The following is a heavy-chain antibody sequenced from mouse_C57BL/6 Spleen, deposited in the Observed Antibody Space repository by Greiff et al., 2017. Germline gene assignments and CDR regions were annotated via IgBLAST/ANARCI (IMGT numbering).Heavy chain of an antibody. D-gene: IGHD4-1*01. CDR3: ARRGAGTSVPFDY. V-gene: IGHV1-69*01. CDR2: IDPSDSYT. J-gene: IGHJ2*01. CDR1: GYTFTSYW. Sequence: VQLQQPGAELVMPGASVKLSCKASGYTFTSYWMHWVKQRPGQGLEWIGEIDPSDSYTNYNQKFKGKSTLTVDKSSSTAYMQLSSLTSEDSAVYYCARRGAGTSVPFDYWGQGTTLTVSS.